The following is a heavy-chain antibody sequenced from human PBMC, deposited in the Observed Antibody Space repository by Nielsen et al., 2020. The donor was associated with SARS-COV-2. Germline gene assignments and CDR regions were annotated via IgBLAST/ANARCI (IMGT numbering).Heavy chain of an antibody. V-gene: IGHV3-30*04. CDR3: ARVYSSSWLRYYYYGMDV. Sequence: GGSLRLSCAASGFTFSSYAMHWVRQAPDKGLEWVAVISYDGSNKYYADSVKGRFTISRDNSKNTLYLQMNSLRAEDTAVYYCARVYSSSWLRYYYYGMDVWGQGTTVTVSS. CDR2: ISYDGSNK. J-gene: IGHJ6*02. CDR1: GFTFSSYA. D-gene: IGHD6-13*01.